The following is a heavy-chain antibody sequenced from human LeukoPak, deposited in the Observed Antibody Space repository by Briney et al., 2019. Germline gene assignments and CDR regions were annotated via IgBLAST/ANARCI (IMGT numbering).Heavy chain of an antibody. J-gene: IGHJ5*02. CDR3: ARGYSSSWYFNWFDP. CDR1: GESFSGYY. Sequence: SETLSLTCAVYGESFSGYYWRWLRQPPGKGLEWLGEINDRGSNNYNPSLKSRVTISVDTTKNQFSLKRSYVTAADTAVYYCARGYSSSWYFNWFDPWGQGTLVTVSS. V-gene: IGHV4-34*01. D-gene: IGHD6-13*01. CDR2: INDRGSN.